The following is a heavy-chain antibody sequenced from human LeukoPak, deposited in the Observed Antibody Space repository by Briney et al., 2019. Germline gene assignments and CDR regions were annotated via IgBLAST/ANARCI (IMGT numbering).Heavy chain of an antibody. J-gene: IGHJ4*02. D-gene: IGHD2-2*01. CDR3: ARDSLRGTSRYSGYYFDY. V-gene: IGHV4-59*01. CDR1: GGSISSYY. Sequence: SETLSLTYTVSGGSISSYYWSWIRQPPGKGLEWIGYIYYSGSTNYNPSLKSRVTISVDTSKNQFSLKLSSVTAADTAVYYCARDSLRGTSRYSGYYFDYWGQGTLVTVSS. CDR2: IYYSGST.